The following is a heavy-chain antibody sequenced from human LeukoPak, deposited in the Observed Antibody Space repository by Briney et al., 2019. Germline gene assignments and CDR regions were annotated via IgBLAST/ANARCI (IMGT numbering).Heavy chain of an antibody. J-gene: IGHJ5*02. CDR3: ARDPSQGYCSSTSCYLGVDWFDP. D-gene: IGHD2-2*01. V-gene: IGHV3-21*01. CDR1: GFTFSSYS. Sequence: GGSLRLSCAASGFTFSSYSMNWVRQAPGKGLEWVSSISSSSSYIYYADSVKGRFTISRDNAKNSLYLQMNSLRAEDTAVYYCARDPSQGYCSSTSCYLGVDWFDPWGQGTLVTVSS. CDR2: ISSSSSYI.